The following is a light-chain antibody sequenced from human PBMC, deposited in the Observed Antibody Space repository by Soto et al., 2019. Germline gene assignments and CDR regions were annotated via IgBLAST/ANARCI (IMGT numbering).Light chain of an antibody. Sequence: DTQMTQSPSTLSASVGDRVTITCRASQTISSWLAWYQHRPGKAPNLLIYDASILKSGVPSRFSGSGSGTKFTLTISSLQPDDFATYYCQQYKTYPWTFGQGTKVDIK. CDR2: DAS. CDR1: QTISSW. J-gene: IGKJ1*01. CDR3: QQYKTYPWT. V-gene: IGKV1-5*01.